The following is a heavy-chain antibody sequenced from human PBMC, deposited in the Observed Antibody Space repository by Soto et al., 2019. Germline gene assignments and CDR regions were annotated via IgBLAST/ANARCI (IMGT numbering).Heavy chain of an antibody. D-gene: IGHD3-16*01. CDR2: ISGSGGIT. CDR3: AKGITDTGGYYYYSMDV. V-gene: IGHV3-23*01. Sequence: EVKLLDSGGGLVQTGGSLRLFCAASGFTFSSYAMGWVRQAPGKGLDWVSVISGSGGITYSADSVKGRLTISRDNSKNILYLQMNGLRAEDTAVYYCAKGITDTGGYYYYSMDVWGQGTAVTVSS. CDR1: GFTFSSYA. J-gene: IGHJ6*02.